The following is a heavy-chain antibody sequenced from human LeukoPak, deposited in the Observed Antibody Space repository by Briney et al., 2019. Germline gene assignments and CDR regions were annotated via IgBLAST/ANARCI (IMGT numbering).Heavy chain of an antibody. CDR1: GFTFSTYS. J-gene: IGHJ5*02. V-gene: IGHV3-23*01. CDR2: IRGGAENT. CDR3: AILSWDGRGTFS. D-gene: IGHD2/OR15-2a*01. Sequence: GGSLRLSCTASGFTFSTYSMSWVRQAPGKGLEGVSAIRGGAENTYYADSVRGRFTISRENYKDTLTLQMNSLRAEDTAIYYCAILSWDGRGTFSWGQGTLVTVSS.